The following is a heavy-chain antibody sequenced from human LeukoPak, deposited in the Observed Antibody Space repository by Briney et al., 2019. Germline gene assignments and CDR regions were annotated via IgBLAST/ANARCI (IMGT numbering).Heavy chain of an antibody. CDR1: GGSISSSDYY. CDR3: ARQERALSLGYCSGAACRYSSYFDY. V-gene: IGHV4-39*01. CDR2: IYYRGST. D-gene: IGHD2-15*01. Sequence: PSETLSLTCAVSGGSISSSDYYWGWIRQPPGMGLEWIGNIYYRGSTYYNPSLKSRVTISVDTSKSQFSLNLSSVTAADPAVYYCARQERALSLGYCSGAACRYSSYFDYWGQGTLVTVSS. J-gene: IGHJ4*02.